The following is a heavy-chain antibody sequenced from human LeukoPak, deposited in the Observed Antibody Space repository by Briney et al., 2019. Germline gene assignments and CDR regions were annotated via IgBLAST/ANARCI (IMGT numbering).Heavy chain of an antibody. V-gene: IGHV1-69*04. Sequence: EASVKVSCKASGGTFSSYAISLVRQAPGQGLEWMGRIIPILGIANYAQKFQGRVTITADKSTSTAYMELSSLRSEDTAVYYCASEDCGGDCYDYFDYWGQGTLVTVSS. J-gene: IGHJ4*02. CDR1: GGTFSSYA. CDR2: IIPILGIA. D-gene: IGHD2-21*02. CDR3: ASEDCGGDCYDYFDY.